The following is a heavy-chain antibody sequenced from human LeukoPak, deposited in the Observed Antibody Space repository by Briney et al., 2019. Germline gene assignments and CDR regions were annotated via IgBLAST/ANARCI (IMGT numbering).Heavy chain of an antibody. CDR3: ASRPRLVVVAPTVY. D-gene: IGHD2-15*01. V-gene: IGHV3-30*02. CDR1: GFTFSSYG. CDR2: IRYDGSNK. J-gene: IGHJ4*02. Sequence: PGGSLRLSCAASGFTFSSYGMHWVRQAPGKGLEWVAFIRYDGSNKYYADSVKGRFTISRDNSKNTLYLQMNSLRAEDTAVHYCASRPRLVVVAPTVYWGQGTLVTVSS.